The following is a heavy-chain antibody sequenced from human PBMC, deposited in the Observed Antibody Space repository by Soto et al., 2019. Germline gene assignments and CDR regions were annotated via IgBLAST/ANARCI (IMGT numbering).Heavy chain of an antibody. CDR1: GYTFTAFY. CDR3: TTLRLDP. D-gene: IGHD3-9*01. Sequence: ASVKVSCKASGYTFTAFYMNWVRQAPGQGLEWMGWVNPNTGVTKYAQKFQGRVTMTRDTSINTAYMELSGLTSDDTAVYYCTTLRLDPWGQGTLVTVSS. V-gene: IGHV1-2*02. CDR2: VNPNTGVT. J-gene: IGHJ5*02.